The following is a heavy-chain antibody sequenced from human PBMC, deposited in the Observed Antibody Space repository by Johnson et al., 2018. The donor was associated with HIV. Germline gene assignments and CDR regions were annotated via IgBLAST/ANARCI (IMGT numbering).Heavy chain of an antibody. J-gene: IGHJ3*02. D-gene: IGHD3-3*01. Sequence: QVQLVESGGGLVQPGRSLRLSCAASGFTFSSYAMHLVRQAPGKGLEWVAVISYDGSNKYYADSVKGRFSISRDNSKNTLSLLMNSLREEDTAVYYCARENYYNFPLDAFDIWGQGTMVTVSS. CDR1: GFTFSSYA. V-gene: IGHV3-30*04. CDR3: ARENYYNFPLDAFDI. CDR2: ISYDGSNK.